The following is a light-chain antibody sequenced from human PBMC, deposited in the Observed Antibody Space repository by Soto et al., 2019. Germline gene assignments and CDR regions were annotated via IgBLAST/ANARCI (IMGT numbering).Light chain of an antibody. Sequence: DIQMTQSPSTLSASVGDRVIITCRASQSISSWLAWYQQKPGKAPKLLIYGASSLDSGVPSRFXSSGSGPEFTLTISSLQPDDFATYYCQHYDGYSALTFGGGTKVEIK. CDR1: QSISSW. V-gene: IGKV1-5*03. CDR2: GAS. CDR3: QHYDGYSALT. J-gene: IGKJ4*01.